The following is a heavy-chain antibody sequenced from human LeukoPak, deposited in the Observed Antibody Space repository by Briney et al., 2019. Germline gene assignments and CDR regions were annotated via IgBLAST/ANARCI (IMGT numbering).Heavy chain of an antibody. CDR2: ISYDGSNK. D-gene: IGHD6-19*01. J-gene: IGHJ4*02. V-gene: IGHV3-30*18. CDR3: AKNGWYSFDY. Sequence: GGSLRLSCAASGFTFSSYAMSWVRQAPGKGLEWVAVISYDGSNKYYADSVKGRFTISRDNSKNTLYLQMNSLRAEDTAVYYCAKNGWYSFDYWGQGTLVTVSS. CDR1: GFTFSSYA.